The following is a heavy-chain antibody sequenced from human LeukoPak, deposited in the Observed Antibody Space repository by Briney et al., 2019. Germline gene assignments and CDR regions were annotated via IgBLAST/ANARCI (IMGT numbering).Heavy chain of an antibody. CDR1: GFTFSNYA. CDR3: AGAVIYSGYVYFDY. Sequence: PGGSLRLSCAAPGFTFSNYAMHWVRQAPAKGIEYVSANSSNGGSTYYANSVKGRFTIYRDNTKTTLYLHMGSLRAEDMALYYCAGAVIYSGYVYFDYWGQGTLVTVSS. D-gene: IGHD5-12*01. J-gene: IGHJ4*02. V-gene: IGHV3-64*01. CDR2: NSSNGGST.